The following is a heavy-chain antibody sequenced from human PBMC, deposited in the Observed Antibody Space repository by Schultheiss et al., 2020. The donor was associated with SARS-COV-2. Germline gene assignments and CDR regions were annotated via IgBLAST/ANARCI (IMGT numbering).Heavy chain of an antibody. CDR2: IYYSGST. CDR1: GGSFSSSSYY. V-gene: IGHV4-61*05. CDR3: AKVGVVSFWNKAYYYYYMDV. Sequence: SETLSLTCTVSGGSFSSSSYYWGWIRQPPGQGLEWIGYIYYSGSTNYNPSLKSRVTISVNTSKNQFSLKLSSVTAADTAVYYCAKVGVVSFWNKAYYYYYMDVWGKGTTVTVSS. D-gene: IGHD1/OR15-1a*01. J-gene: IGHJ6*03.